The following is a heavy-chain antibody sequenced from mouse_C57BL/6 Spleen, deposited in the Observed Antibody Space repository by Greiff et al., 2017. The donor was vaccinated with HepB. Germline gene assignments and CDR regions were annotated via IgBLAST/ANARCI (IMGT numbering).Heavy chain of an antibody. CDR3: AGTTAKRGYFDY. V-gene: IGHV1-55*01. Sequence: VQLQQPGAELVKPGATVKMSCKASGYTFTSYWITWVKQRPGQGLEWIGDIYPGSGSTNYNEKFKSKATLTVDTSSSTAYMQLSSLTSEDSAVYYCAGTTAKRGYFDYWGQGTTLTVSS. CDR1: GYTFTSYW. D-gene: IGHD1-2*01. CDR2: IYPGSGST. J-gene: IGHJ2*01.